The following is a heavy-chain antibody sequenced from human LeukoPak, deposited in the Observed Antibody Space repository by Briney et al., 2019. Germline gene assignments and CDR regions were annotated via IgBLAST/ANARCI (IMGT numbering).Heavy chain of an antibody. D-gene: IGHD3-22*01. CDR2: SIPIFGTA. V-gene: IGHV1-69*05. Sequence: ASGKVSCKASGATFTSNAISGFRQPPGQGLGWMGGSIPIFGTANYAQKFQGRVTITTDESTSTAYMELSSLRSEDTAVYYCARDYYDSTYYYYYMDVWGKGTTVTVSS. J-gene: IGHJ6*03. CDR1: GATFTSNA. CDR3: ARDYYDSTYYYYYMDV.